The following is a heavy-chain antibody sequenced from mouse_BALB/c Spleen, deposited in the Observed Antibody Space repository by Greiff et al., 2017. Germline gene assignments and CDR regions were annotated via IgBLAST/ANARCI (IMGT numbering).Heavy chain of an antibody. V-gene: IGHV1-5*01. CDR2: IYPGNSDT. CDR3: TRSDGSSYRFAY. Sequence: VQLQQSGTVLARPGASVKMSCKASGYTFTSYWMHWVKQRPGQGLEWIGAIYPGNSDTSYNQKFKGKAKLTAVTSTSTAYMELSSLTNEDSAVYYCTRSDGSSYRFAYWGQGTLVTVSA. J-gene: IGHJ3*01. CDR1: GYTFTSYW. D-gene: IGHD1-1*01.